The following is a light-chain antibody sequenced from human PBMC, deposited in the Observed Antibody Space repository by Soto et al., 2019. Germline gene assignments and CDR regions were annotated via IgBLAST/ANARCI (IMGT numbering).Light chain of an antibody. CDR3: QQYGSSPT. CDR1: QSVSSSY. Sequence: EIGLTQSPGTLSLSPGERATLSCRASQSVSSSYLAWYQQKPGQAPRLLIYGAYSRDTGIPDRFSGSGSGTDSTLTISRLEPEDFAVYYCQQYGSSPTFGGGTKVEIK. CDR2: GAY. J-gene: IGKJ4*01. V-gene: IGKV3-20*01.